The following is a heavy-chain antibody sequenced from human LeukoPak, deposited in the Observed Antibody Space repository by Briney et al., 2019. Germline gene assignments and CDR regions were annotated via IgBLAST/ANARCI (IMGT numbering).Heavy chain of an antibody. CDR2: IYHSGST. D-gene: IGHD3-22*01. CDR1: GYSISSGYY. J-gene: IGHJ4*02. CDR3: ASSLGTYYYDSSGYYRSDDY. Sequence: SETLSLTCAVSGYSISSGYYWGWIRQPPGKGLEWIGSIYHSGSTYYNPSLKSRVTISVDTSKNQFSLKLSSVTAADTAVYYCASSLGTYYYDSSGYYRSDDYWGQGTLVTVSS. V-gene: IGHV4-38-2*01.